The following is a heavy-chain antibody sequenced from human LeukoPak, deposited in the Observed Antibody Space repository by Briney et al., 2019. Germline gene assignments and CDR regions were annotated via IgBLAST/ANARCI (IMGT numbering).Heavy chain of an antibody. V-gene: IGHV4-59*01. CDR3: ARAVGGYNFGYYFDY. J-gene: IGHJ4*02. D-gene: IGHD5-24*01. Sequence: PSETLSLTCTVSGGSISSYYWSWIRQPPGKGLEWIGYIYYSGSTNYNPSLKSRVTISVDTSKNQFSLKPSSVTAADTAVYYCARAVGGYNFGYYFDYWGQGTLVTVSS. CDR1: GGSISSYY. CDR2: IYYSGST.